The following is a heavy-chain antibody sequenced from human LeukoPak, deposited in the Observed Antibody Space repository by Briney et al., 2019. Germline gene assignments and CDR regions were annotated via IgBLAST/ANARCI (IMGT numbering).Heavy chain of an antibody. D-gene: IGHD2-2*02. CDR3: ARVRRGIVVVPAAIHKVEGIAVRGPIDY. J-gene: IGHJ4*02. CDR2: INHSGST. V-gene: IGHV4-34*01. CDR1: GGSFSGYY. Sequence: SETLSLTCAVYGGSFSGYYWGWIRQPPGKGLEWIGEINHSGSTNYNPSLKSRVTISVDTSKNQFSLKLSSVTAADTAVYYCARVRRGIVVVPAAIHKVEGIAVRGPIDYWGQGTLVTVSS.